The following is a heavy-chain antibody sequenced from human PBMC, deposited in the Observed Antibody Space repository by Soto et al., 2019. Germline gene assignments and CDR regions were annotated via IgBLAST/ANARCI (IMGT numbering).Heavy chain of an antibody. D-gene: IGHD3-16*02. J-gene: IGHJ6*02. Sequence: SETLSLTCTVSGGSISSYYWSGIRQPAGKGLEWIGRIYTSGSTNYNPSLKSRVTMSVDTSKNQFSLKLSSVTAADTAVYYCARDLMITFGGVIVTQGGMDVWGQGTTVTVS. V-gene: IGHV4-4*07. CDR2: IYTSGST. CDR1: GGSISSYY. CDR3: ARDLMITFGGVIVTQGGMDV.